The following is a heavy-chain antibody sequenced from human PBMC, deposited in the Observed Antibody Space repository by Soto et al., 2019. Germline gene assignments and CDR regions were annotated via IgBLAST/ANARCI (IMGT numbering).Heavy chain of an antibody. J-gene: IGHJ4*02. CDR1: GFIFSETT. Sequence: EVQLVESGGGLVQPGGSLRLSCSASGFIFSETTIYWVRQVPGKGLEAISAVRTSGRSTYYADSVKDRFTISRDNSKNTLVLQMGSLRPEDTAIYYCVKQAHGLDGVAFDYWGQGTQVTVAS. CDR3: VKQAHGLDGVAFDY. V-gene: IGHV3-64D*06. D-gene: IGHD2-15*01. CDR2: VRTSGRST.